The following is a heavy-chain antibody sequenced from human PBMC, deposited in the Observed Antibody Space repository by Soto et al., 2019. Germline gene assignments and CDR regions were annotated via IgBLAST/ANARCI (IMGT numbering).Heavy chain of an antibody. CDR3: ARDFFRPPFGHDLWSGPGYYYGMDV. V-gene: IGHV4-31*03. CDR1: GGSISSGGYY. CDR2: IYYSGST. D-gene: IGHD3-3*01. J-gene: IGHJ6*02. Sequence: SETLSLTCTVSGGSISSGGYYWSWIRQHPGKGLEWIGYIYYSGSTYYNPSLKSRVTISVDTSKNQFSLKLSSVTAADTAVYYCARDFFRPPFGHDLWSGPGYYYGMDVWGQGTTVTVSS.